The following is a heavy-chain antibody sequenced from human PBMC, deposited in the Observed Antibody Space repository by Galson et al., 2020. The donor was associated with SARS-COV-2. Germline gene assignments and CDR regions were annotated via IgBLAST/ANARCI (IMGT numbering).Heavy chain of an antibody. Sequence: GESLKISCAVSGFTFSLYAMHWVRQAPGKGLEWVSSVSHAGDSTYYANSVKGRFTISRDNSKNTLYLQMDSLRGDDTAVYYCAKALGGHGVDASLQWWGQGTLVTVSS. CDR2: VSHAGDST. D-gene: IGHD2-8*01. CDR3: AKALGGHGVDASLQW. V-gene: IGHV3-23*01. J-gene: IGHJ4*02. CDR1: GFTFSLYA.